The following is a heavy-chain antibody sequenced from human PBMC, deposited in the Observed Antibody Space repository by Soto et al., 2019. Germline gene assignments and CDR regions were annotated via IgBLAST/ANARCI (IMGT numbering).Heavy chain of an antibody. V-gene: IGHV1-2*02. CDR2: INPNSGGT. CDR1: GYAVTAYY. CDR3: ARGVGSSGKNNWFDP. Sequence: ASVKVSCKASGYAVTAYYMHWVRQAPGQGLEWMGWINPNSGGTNYAQKFQGRVTMTRDTSISTAYMELSRLTSDDTAVFYCARGVGSSGKNNWFDPWGKGTLVTVSS. J-gene: IGHJ5*02. D-gene: IGHD3-22*01.